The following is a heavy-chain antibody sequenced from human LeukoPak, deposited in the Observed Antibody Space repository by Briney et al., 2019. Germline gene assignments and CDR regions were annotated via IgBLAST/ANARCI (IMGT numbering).Heavy chain of an antibody. V-gene: IGHV1-69*05. CDR1: GGTFSSYA. J-gene: IGHJ4*02. CDR2: IIPIFGTA. D-gene: IGHD3-3*01. CDR3: ARAITIFGVVITYFDY. Sequence: SVKVSCKASGGTFSSYAISWERQAPGQGLEWMGGIIPIFGTANYAQKFQGRVTITTDESTSTPYMELSSLRSEDTAVYYCARAITIFGVVITYFDYWGQGTLVTVSS.